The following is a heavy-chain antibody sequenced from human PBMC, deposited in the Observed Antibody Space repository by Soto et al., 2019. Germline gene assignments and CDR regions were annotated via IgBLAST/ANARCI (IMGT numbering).Heavy chain of an antibody. CDR3: ARAPPHYDSSGYYSWYFDY. CDR2: INHSGST. D-gene: IGHD3-22*01. CDR1: GGSFSGYY. V-gene: IGHV4-34*01. Sequence: PSETRSLTCAVYGGSFSGYYWSWIRQPPGKGLEWIGEINHSGSTNYNPSLKSRVTISVDTSKNQFSLKLSSVTAADTAVYYCARAPPHYDSSGYYSWYFDYWGQGTLVTVS. J-gene: IGHJ4*02.